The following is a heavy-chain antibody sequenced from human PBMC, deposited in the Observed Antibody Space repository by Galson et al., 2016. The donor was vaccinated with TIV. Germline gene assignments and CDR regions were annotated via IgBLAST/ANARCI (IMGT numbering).Heavy chain of an antibody. CDR1: GDSVSSDSAA. D-gene: IGHD2-2*01. Sequence: CAISGDSVSSDSAAWNWVRQSPSRGLEWLGRTYYRSRWYYDYKVSVKSRITINPDTSKNRFSLQLNSVTPEDTAVYYCTRAAGKNGASCYATFETFDIWGQGTMVAFSS. V-gene: IGHV6-1*01. CDR2: TYYRSRWYY. CDR3: TRAAGKNGASCYATFETFDI. J-gene: IGHJ3*02.